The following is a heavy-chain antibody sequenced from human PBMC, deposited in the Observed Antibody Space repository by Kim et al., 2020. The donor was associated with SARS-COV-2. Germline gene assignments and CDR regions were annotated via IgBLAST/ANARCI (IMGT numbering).Heavy chain of an antibody. CDR3: ARSLLYGMDV. CDR1: GGSISAYY. CDR2: IYYSGST. Sequence: SETLSLTCTVSGGSISAYYWSWIRQPPGKGLEWIGYIYYSGSTIYNPSLKSRVTISVDTSKNQFSLRLSSVTAADTAVYYCARSLLYGMDVWGQGTTVT. V-gene: IGHV4-59*08. J-gene: IGHJ6*02.